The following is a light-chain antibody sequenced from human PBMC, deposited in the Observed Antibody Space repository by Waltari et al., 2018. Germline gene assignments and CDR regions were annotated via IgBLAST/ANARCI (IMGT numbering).Light chain of an antibody. V-gene: IGKV3-15*01. CDR1: QSVDSH. CDR3: QHYENWPHT. J-gene: IGKJ4*01. CDR2: VAS. Sequence: EIVMTQSPATLSVSPGERATLSCRASQSVDSHVAWYKQAPGQAPRLLIYVASTRATDIPARFSGSGSETEFTLTISSLQSEDSGVYYCQHYENWPHTFGGGTKVEIK.